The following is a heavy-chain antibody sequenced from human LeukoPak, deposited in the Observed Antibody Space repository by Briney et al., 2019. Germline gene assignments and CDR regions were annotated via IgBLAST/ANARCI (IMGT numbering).Heavy chain of an antibody. Sequence: PGGSLRLSCAASGFTFSDHYMDWVRQAPGKGLEWVPAISGSGGSTYYADSVKGRFTISRDNSKNTLYLQMNSLRVEDTAVYYCARAPYYDILTGYYYFDYWGQGTLVTVSS. CDR2: ISGSGGST. V-gene: IGHV3-23*01. J-gene: IGHJ4*02. CDR1: GFTFSDHY. D-gene: IGHD3-9*01. CDR3: ARAPYYDILTGYYYFDY.